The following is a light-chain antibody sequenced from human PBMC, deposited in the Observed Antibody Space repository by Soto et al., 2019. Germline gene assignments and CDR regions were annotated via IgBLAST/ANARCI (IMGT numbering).Light chain of an antibody. CDR3: SSYTSSSVV. Sequence: QSALTQPASVSGSPGQSITISCTGTSSDVGGYNYVSLYQQHPGKAPKLMIYDVSNRPSGVSNRFSGSKSGNTASLTISGLQAEDEADYYCSSYTSSSVVFGGGTKVTVL. CDR1: SSDVGGYNY. V-gene: IGLV2-14*01. CDR2: DVS. J-gene: IGLJ2*01.